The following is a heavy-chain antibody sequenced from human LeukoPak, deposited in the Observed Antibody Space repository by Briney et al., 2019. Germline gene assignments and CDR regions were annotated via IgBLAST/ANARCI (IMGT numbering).Heavy chain of an antibody. D-gene: IGHD6-25*01. J-gene: IGHJ4*02. CDR3: ARDSSGWGFDY. CDR2: ISYDGSNK. Sequence: PGGSLRLSCAASGFTFSSYAMHWVRQAPGKGLEWVAVISYDGSNKYYADSVKGRFTISRDNARNTLYLQVNSLRAEDTAVYYCARDSSGWGFDYWGQGSLVTVSS. V-gene: IGHV3-30-3*01. CDR1: GFTFSSYA.